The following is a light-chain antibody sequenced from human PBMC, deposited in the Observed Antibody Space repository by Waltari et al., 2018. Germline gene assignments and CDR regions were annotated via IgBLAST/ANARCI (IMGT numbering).Light chain of an antibody. J-gene: IGKJ4*01. V-gene: IGKV3-11*01. CDR1: QSVSTF. CDR3: QQRTDWPPLT. CDR2: DAS. Sequence: EIVLTQSPATLSLSPGERAPLSCRASQSVSTFLAWYQQKPGQAPRLLIYDASNRATGIPARFSGSGSGTDFTLTISSLDPEDFAVYFCQQRTDWPPLTFGGGTKVEIK.